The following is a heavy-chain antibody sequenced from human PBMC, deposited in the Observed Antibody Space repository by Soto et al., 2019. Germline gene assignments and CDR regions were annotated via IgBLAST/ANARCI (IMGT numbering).Heavy chain of an antibody. J-gene: IGHJ4*02. CDR1: GFNFGAYV. Sequence: EVQLLESGGRLKQPGGSLRLSCVGSGFNFGAYVMSWVRQAPGKGLEWVSSMGDSGSHIYYADSVKGRFTISRDNSRNTLFLQMNSLKPDDTAVYYCAKAGRFLHSSGFDYWGQGTLVTVSS. V-gene: IGHV3-23*01. CDR3: AKAGRFLHSSGFDY. CDR2: MGDSGSHI. D-gene: IGHD3-3*01.